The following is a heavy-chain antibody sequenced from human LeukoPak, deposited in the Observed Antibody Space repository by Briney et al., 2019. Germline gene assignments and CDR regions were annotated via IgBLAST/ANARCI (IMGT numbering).Heavy chain of an antibody. CDR3: ARAGDGYNFDY. V-gene: IGHV3-13*04. J-gene: IGHJ4*02. CDR1: GFTFSSYD. CDR2: ICTAGDT. Sequence: GGSLRLSCAASGFTFSSYDMHWVRQATGKGLEWVSAICTAGDTYYPGSVKGRFTISRENDKNSLYLQMNSLRAGDTAVYYCARAGDGYNFDYWGQGTLVTVSS. D-gene: IGHD5-24*01.